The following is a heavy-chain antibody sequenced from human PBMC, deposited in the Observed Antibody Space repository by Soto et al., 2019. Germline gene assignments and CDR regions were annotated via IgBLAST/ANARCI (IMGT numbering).Heavy chain of an antibody. V-gene: IGHV3-73*01. CDR2: IRNKVDSYQT. CDR1: GLTFSASA. CDR3: CRHDARWGSCDH. J-gene: IGHJ5*02. D-gene: IGHD2-21*01. Sequence: LRLSWVVSGLTFSASAMHWVRQAPGKGLEWVGRIRNKVDSYQTVYAAPVNGRFTISRDDSKNTAYLQMNSLTTEDTAVYYCCRHDARWGSCDHWGQGTRVTVSS.